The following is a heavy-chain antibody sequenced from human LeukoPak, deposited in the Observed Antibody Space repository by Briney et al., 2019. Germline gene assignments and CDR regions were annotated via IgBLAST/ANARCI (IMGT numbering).Heavy chain of an antibody. CDR1: GFSFSTYS. V-gene: IGHV3-48*04. CDR3: AKEGGYYYDSSGWGIRI. D-gene: IGHD3-22*01. Sequence: PGGSLRLSCAASGFSFSTYSMNWVRQAPGKGLEWVSYINSRSSTIYYADSVKGRFTISRDNAKNSLYLQMNSLRAEDTALYYCAKEGGYYYDSSGWGIRIWGQGTMVTVSS. J-gene: IGHJ3*02. CDR2: INSRSSTI.